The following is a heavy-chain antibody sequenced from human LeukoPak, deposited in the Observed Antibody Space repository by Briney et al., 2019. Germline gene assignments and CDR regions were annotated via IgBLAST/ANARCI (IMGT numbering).Heavy chain of an antibody. CDR2: IGGSGAGT. CDR1: GFTFSSYD. V-gene: IGHV3-23*01. Sequence: PGGSLRLSCAASGFTFSSYDMSWVRRAPGKGLEWVSGIGGSGAGTYYADSVKGRFTISRDNSKNTLYLQMNSLRAEDAAVYYCAKLFRTSDYWGQGTLVTVSS. CDR3: AKLFRTSDY. D-gene: IGHD1-1*01. J-gene: IGHJ4*02.